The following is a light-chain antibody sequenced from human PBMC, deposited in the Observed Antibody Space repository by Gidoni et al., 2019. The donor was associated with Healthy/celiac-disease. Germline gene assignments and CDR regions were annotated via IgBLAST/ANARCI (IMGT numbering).Light chain of an antibody. V-gene: IGKV1-5*03. CDR1: QSISSW. J-gene: IGKJ1*01. CDR2: KAS. Sequence: DIQMTQSPSSLSAFVGDRVTITCRASQSISSWLAWYQQKPGKAPKLLIYKASTLESGVPSRFSGSGSGTDFTLTISSLQPDDFATYYCQQYSYYRXXXQGTQVEIK. CDR3: QQYSYYRX.